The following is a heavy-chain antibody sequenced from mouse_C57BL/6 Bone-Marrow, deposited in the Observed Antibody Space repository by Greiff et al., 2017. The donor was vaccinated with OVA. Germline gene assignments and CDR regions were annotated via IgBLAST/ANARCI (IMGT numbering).Heavy chain of an antibody. J-gene: IGHJ4*01. D-gene: IGHD2-1*01. CDR1: GYTFTDYE. CDR2: IDPETGGT. CDR3: TRGLLCGAMDY. Sequence: VQLKESGAELVRPGASVTLSCKASGYTFTDYEMHWVKQTPVHGLEWIGAIDPETGGTAYNQKFKGKAILTADKSSSTAYMELRSLTSEDSAVYYCTRGLLCGAMDYWGQGTSVTVSS. V-gene: IGHV1-15*01.